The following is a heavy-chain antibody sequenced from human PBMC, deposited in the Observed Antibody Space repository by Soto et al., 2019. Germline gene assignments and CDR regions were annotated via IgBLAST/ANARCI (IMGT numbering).Heavy chain of an antibody. CDR3: ARRWGRTFDY. J-gene: IGHJ4*02. Sequence: PSETLSLTCTVSGGSISSYYWSWIRQPPGKGLEWIGYIYYSGSTNYSPSLKSRVTISVDTSKNQFSLKLSSVTAADTAVYYCARRWGRTFDYWGQGTLVTFSS. CDR1: GGSISSYY. D-gene: IGHD7-27*01. V-gene: IGHV4-59*08. CDR2: IYYSGST.